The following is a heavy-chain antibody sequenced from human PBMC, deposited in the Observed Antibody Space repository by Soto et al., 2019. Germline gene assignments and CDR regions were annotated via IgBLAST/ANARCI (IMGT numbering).Heavy chain of an antibody. V-gene: IGHV1-69*13. CDR1: GGTFSSYA. J-gene: IGHJ6*02. D-gene: IGHD2-15*01. CDR2: IIPIFGTA. CDR3: ASSPVVVAATRYYYYYGMDV. Sequence: ASVKVSCKASGGTFSSYAISWVRQAPGQGLEWMGGIIPIFGTANYAQKFQGRVTITADESTSTAYMELSSLRSEDTAVYYCASSPVVVAATRYYYYYGMDVWGQGTTVTVSS.